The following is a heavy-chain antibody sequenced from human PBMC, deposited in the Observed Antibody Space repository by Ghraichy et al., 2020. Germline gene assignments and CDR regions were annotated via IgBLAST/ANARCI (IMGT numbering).Heavy chain of an antibody. CDR2: IYYSGST. D-gene: IGHD3-22*01. CDR1: GGSIRSSTYY. V-gene: IGHV4-39*01. CDR3: AWLGIVVDPYTN. J-gene: IGHJ4*02. Sequence: SETLSLTCTFSGGSIRSSTYYWGWIRQPPGKGLEWIGSIYYSGSTYYNPSLKSRVTISVDTSKNQFSLKLSSVTAADTAVYYCAWLGIVVDPYTNGGQGNLVTSSS.